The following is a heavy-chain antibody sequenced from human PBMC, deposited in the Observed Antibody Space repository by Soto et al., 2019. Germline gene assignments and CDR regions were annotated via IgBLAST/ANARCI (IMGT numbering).Heavy chain of an antibody. CDR1: GFTLSAYS. Sequence: EVQLVESGGGLVQPGGSLRLSCAASGFTLSAYSMNWVRQAPGKGLEWISFINSGSDTIYYGDSVKGRFTISRDNAKNALYLQMNSLRDDDTAVYYCARPHLDRPTYYGLDFWGQGTTVSVSS. J-gene: IGHJ6*02. CDR3: ARPHLDRPTYYGLDF. D-gene: IGHD3-16*01. V-gene: IGHV3-48*02. CDR2: INSGSDTI.